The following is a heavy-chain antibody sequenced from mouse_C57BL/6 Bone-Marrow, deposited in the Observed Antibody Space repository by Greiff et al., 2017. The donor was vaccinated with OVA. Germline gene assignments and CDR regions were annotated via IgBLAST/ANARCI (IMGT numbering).Heavy chain of an antibody. D-gene: IGHD3-2*02. V-gene: IGHV1-49*01. J-gene: IGHJ3*01. CDR2: FTMYSDAT. CDR3: ARPDSSGYGWFAY. CDR1: YFAFMASA. Sequence: LKQSGAELVRPGSSVKLSCKDSYFAFMASAMHWVKQRPGHGLEWIGSFTMYSDATEYSENFKGKATLTANTSSSTAYMELSSLTSEDSAVFYCARPDSSGYGWFAYWGQGTLVTVSA.